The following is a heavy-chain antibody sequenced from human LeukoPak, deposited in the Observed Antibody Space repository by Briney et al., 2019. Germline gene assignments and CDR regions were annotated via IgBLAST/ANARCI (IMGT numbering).Heavy chain of an antibody. Sequence: RSETPSLTCTLSGGSLSSGGYYWIWIRQHPGKSLEWIGFIYYSGSTYSNPSLKSRVTFSVDTSKNQFSLKLSSVNAADTAVYYCARAVYYYFWGSYRFGYWGQGTLVTVSS. CDR2: IYYSGST. D-gene: IGHD3-16*02. CDR1: GGSLSSGGYY. J-gene: IGHJ4*02. V-gene: IGHV4-31*03. CDR3: ARAVYYYFWGSYRFGY.